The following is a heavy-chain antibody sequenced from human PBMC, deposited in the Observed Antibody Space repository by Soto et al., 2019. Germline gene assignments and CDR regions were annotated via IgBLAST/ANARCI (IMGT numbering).Heavy chain of an antibody. J-gene: IGHJ6*01. Sequence: SLTCAVSAGAISSHGWSWMRQPQGKGLEWNGHNYYRGSINYTPALKSRVTISVDTSKYQFSLRLSSVTAADSAVYYCARDQGAYCTNGVCYTENYYYYDMDVWGQGTTVTVSS. D-gene: IGHD2-8*01. CDR1: AGAISSHG. V-gene: IGHV4-59*11. CDR3: ARDQGAYCTNGVCYTENYYYYDMDV. CDR2: NYYRGSI.